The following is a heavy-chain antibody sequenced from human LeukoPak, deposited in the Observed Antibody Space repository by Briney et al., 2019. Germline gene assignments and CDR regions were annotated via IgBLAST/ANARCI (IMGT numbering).Heavy chain of an antibody. Sequence: SCAASGFTFSNYGMDWARQAPGKGLEWVAVIWYDGSKKYYADSVKGRFTISRDNSKNKLYLQMNSLRAEDTALYYCARLGSGRSFAIGGQGTMVTVSS. CDR1: GFTFSNYG. CDR2: IWYDGSKK. V-gene: IGHV3-33*01. CDR3: ARLGSGRSFAI. J-gene: IGHJ3*02. D-gene: IGHD6-19*01.